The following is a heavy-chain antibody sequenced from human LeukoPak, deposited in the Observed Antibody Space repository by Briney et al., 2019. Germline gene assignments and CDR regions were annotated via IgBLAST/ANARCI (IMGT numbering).Heavy chain of an antibody. Sequence: GGSLRLSCAASGFTFINYAMTWVRQAPGKGLEWVSSIASSGSYIYYADSVKGRFTISRDNAKNSLYLQMNSLRAEDMAVYYCARGGTSGYLDYWGQGTLVTVSS. CDR1: GFTFINYA. D-gene: IGHD3-22*01. J-gene: IGHJ4*02. CDR2: IASSGSYI. V-gene: IGHV3-21*01. CDR3: ARGGTSGYLDY.